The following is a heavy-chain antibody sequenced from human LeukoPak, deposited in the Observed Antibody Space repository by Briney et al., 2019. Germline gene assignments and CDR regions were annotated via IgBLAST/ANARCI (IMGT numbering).Heavy chain of an antibody. CDR3: ARDGDYTFDY. Sequence: SETLSLTCTVSGGSISSYYWSWIRQPPGRVLEWIGYIYYSGSTNYNPSLKSRVTISVDTSKNQFSLKLSSVTAADTAVYYCARDGDYTFDYWGQGTLVTVSS. J-gene: IGHJ4*02. CDR2: IYYSGST. CDR1: GGSISSYY. V-gene: IGHV4-59*01. D-gene: IGHD4-17*01.